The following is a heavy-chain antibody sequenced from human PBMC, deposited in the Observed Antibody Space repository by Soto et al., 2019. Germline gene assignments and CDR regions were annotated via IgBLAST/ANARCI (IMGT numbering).Heavy chain of an antibody. CDR2: ISGSGGST. CDR3: AKNTEDSKYWYYGLDV. J-gene: IGHJ6*02. CDR1: GFTFSSYA. V-gene: IGHV3-23*01. Sequence: EVQLLESGGGLVQPGGSLRLSCAASGFTFSSYAMSWVRQAPGKGLEWVSAISGSGGSTYYADSVKGRFTISRDNSKNTLYLQMKSLRAEDTAVYYCAKNTEDSKYWYYGLDVWGQGTTVTVSS. D-gene: IGHD4-4*01.